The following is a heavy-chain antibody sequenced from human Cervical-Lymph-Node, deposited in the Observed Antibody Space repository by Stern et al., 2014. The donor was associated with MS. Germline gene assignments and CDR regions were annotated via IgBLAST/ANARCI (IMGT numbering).Heavy chain of an antibody. Sequence: VQLVESGAEVKKPGASVKVSCKASGYTFTNTGINWVRLAPVQGPEWMGWVSTYNGNTKYAQKLRGRVTMTTDTSTSTAYMELRSLRSDDTAVYYCARGDDKTSYDYWGQGTLVTVSS. V-gene: IGHV1-18*01. D-gene: IGHD1-1*01. CDR1: GYTFTNTG. J-gene: IGHJ4*02. CDR2: VSTYNGNT. CDR3: ARGDDKTSYDY.